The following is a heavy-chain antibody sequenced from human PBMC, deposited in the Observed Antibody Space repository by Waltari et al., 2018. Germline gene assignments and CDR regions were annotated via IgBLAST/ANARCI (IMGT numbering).Heavy chain of an antibody. Sequence: QVQLQESGPGLVKPSETLSLTCTVSGGSISSHYWSWVRQPPGKGLDWIGYLYYSGSTNYNPSLKSRVTISVDPSKNQFSLKLSSVTAADTAVYYCARGYSSGSIGVDYYYYGMDVWGQGTTVTVSS. CDR1: GGSISSHY. CDR3: ARGYSSGSIGVDYYYYGMDV. D-gene: IGHD6-19*01. J-gene: IGHJ6*02. CDR2: LYYSGST. V-gene: IGHV4-59*11.